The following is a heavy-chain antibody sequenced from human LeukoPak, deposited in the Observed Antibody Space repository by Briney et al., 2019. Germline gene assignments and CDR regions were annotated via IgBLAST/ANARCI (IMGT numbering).Heavy chain of an antibody. CDR3: ARDYDSSGCMDV. CDR2: ISYDGSNK. V-gene: IGHV3-30-3*01. CDR1: GFTFSSYA. D-gene: IGHD3-22*01. Sequence: PGRSLRLSCAASGFTFSSYAMHWVRQAPGKGLEWVAVISYDGSNKYYADSVKGRFTISRDNSKNTLYLQMNSLRAEDTAVYYCARDYDSSGCMDVWGQGTTVTVS. J-gene: IGHJ6*02.